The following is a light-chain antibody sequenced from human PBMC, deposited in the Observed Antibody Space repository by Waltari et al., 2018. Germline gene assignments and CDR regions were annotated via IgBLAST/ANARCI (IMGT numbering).Light chain of an antibody. CDR1: SSYVGSYNL. V-gene: IGLV2-23*02. J-gene: IGLJ3*02. Sequence: QSALTQPASVSGSPGQSITISCTGTSSYVGSYNLVSWYQQHPGKAPKLMIYEVSKRPSGVSNRFSGSKSGNTASLTISGLQAEDEADYYCCSYAGSNVFGGGTKLTVL. CDR3: CSYAGSNV. CDR2: EVS.